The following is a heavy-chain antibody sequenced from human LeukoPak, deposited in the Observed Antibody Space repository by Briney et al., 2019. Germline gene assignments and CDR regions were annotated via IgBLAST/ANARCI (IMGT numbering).Heavy chain of an antibody. J-gene: IGHJ4*02. CDR1: GFTFSTYW. V-gene: IGHV4-31*02. Sequence: LRLSCAASGFTFSTYWMHWVRQHPGKGLEWIGYIYDSGSTYYNPSLKSRVTISVDTSKNQFSLKLSFVTAADTAVYYCARGRSSDYWGQGTLVTVSS. CDR2: IYDSGST. CDR3: ARGRSSDY. D-gene: IGHD6-6*01.